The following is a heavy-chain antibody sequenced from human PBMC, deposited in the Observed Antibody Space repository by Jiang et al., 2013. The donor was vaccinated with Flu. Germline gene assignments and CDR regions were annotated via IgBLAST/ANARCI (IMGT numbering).Heavy chain of an antibody. CDR2: LDNRGRP. J-gene: IGHJ5*02. D-gene: IGHD3-22*01. CDR3: ARRPDSSGHHLGWFDP. Sequence: GSGLVKPSETLSLTCTVSGGSLFSTSYYWGWIRQPPGKGLEWIGFLDNRGRPNYSPSLKSRVTISGDASENKFSLTLTSVTAADTAVYYCARRPDSSGHHLGWFDPWGQGTLVIVSS. V-gene: IGHV4-39*01. CDR1: GGSLFSTSYY.